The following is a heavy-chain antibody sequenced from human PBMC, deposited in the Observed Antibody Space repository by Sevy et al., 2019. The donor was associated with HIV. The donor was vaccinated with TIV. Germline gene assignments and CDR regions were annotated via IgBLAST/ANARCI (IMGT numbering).Heavy chain of an antibody. CDR1: GGSISYYY. J-gene: IGHJ5*02. V-gene: IGHV4-59*13. CDR2: IYDSGRT. D-gene: IGHD6-13*01. CDR3: AREGFTSSSFGWLDP. Sequence: SETLSLTCTVSGGSISYYYWTWIRQPPGKGLEWIGYIYDSGRTNYNPSLKSRVTISVDTSKNQFSLKLSSVTAAETAVYYCAREGFTSSSFGWLDPWGQGTLVTVSS.